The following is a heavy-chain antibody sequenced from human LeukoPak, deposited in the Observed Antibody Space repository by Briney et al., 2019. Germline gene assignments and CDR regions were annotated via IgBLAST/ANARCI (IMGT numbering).Heavy chain of an antibody. CDR3: TTNIHYDSSGRPFDY. Sequence: GGSLRLSCAASGFTFSNAWMSWVRQAPGKGLEWVGRIKSKTDGGTTDYAAPVKGRFTISRDDSKNTLYLQMNSLKTEDTAVYYCTTNIHYDSSGRPFDYWGQGTLVTVPS. D-gene: IGHD3-22*01. V-gene: IGHV3-15*01. J-gene: IGHJ4*02. CDR1: GFTFSNAW. CDR2: IKSKTDGGTT.